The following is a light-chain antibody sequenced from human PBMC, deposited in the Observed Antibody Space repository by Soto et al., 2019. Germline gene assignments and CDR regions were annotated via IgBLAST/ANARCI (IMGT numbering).Light chain of an antibody. J-gene: IGKJ2*01. V-gene: IGKV3-20*01. CDR2: GAS. CDR3: QQYGSSPMYT. CDR1: PSVSSSY. Sequence: EIVLTQSPGSLSLSPGEIATLSCRASPSVSSSYLAWYQQKPGQAPRLLIYGASSRATGIPDRFSGSGSGTDFTLTISRLEPEDFAVYYCQQYGSSPMYTFGQGTNLEIK.